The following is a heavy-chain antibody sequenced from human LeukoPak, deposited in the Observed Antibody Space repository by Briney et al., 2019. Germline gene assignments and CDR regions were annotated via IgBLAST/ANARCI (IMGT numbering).Heavy chain of an antibody. CDR1: GGSFSGYY. Sequence: PSETLSLTCAVYGGSFSGYYWGWIRQPPGKGLEWIGSIYHSGSTYYNPSLKSRVTISVDTSKNQFSLRLSSVTAADTAVYYCARDRSAYDSSGYYDYSDFWGQGTLVTVSS. CDR2: IYHSGST. J-gene: IGHJ4*02. CDR3: ARDRSAYDSSGYYDYSDF. D-gene: IGHD3-22*01. V-gene: IGHV4-38-2*02.